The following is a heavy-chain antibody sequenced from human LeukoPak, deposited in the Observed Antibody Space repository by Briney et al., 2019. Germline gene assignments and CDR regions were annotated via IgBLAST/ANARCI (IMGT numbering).Heavy chain of an antibody. D-gene: IGHD6-19*01. J-gene: IGHJ3*02. CDR3: ARATRRAVAGTRAAFDI. CDR2: INHSGST. Sequence: SETLSLTCAVYGGSFSGYYWSWIRQPPGKGLEWIGEINHSGSTNYNPSLKSRVTISVDTSKNQFSLKLSSVTAADTAVYYCARATRRAVAGTRAAFDIWGQGTMVTVSS. V-gene: IGHV4-34*01. CDR1: GGSFSGYY.